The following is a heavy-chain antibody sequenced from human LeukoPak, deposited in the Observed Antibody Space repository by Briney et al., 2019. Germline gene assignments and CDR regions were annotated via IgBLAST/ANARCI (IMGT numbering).Heavy chain of an antibody. CDR1: GFTFSDYY. J-gene: IGHJ4*02. CDR2: ISSSGSTI. D-gene: IGHD4-17*01. V-gene: IGHV3-11*01. Sequence: PGGSLRLSCAASGFTFSDYYMSWIRQAPGKGLEWVSYISSSGSTIYYADSVKGRFTISRDNAKNSLYLQMNSLRAEDTAVYYCARDRLTVTTDFDYWGQGNLVTVSS. CDR3: ARDRLTVTTDFDY.